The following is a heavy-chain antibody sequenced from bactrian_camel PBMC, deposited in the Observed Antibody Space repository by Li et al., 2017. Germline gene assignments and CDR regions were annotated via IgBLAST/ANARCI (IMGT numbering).Heavy chain of an antibody. D-gene: IGHD2*01. Sequence: VQLVESGGGLVQPGGSLRLSCAASGFTFSNYAMNWVRQAPGEGLEWVSAINSGGVRTYYSDSVKDRFTISRDNAKNTVYLQMNSLKPEDTAMYYCAAGCRRSWLLLSRQDYSYWGQGTQVTVS. V-gene: IGHV3S40*01. CDR1: GFTFSNYA. J-gene: IGHJ4*01. CDR3: AAGCRRSWLLLSRQDYSY. CDR2: INSGGVRT.